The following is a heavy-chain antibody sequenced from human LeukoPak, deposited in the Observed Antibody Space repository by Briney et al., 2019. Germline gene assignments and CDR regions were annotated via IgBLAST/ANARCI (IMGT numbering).Heavy chain of an antibody. D-gene: IGHD6-19*01. CDR2: VHHGGAS. V-gene: IGHV4-4*02. CDR3: ASHVTVLGTRGFDF. CDR1: GDSITSHSW. J-gene: IGHJ4*02. Sequence: PSETLSLTCAASGDSITSHSWWSWVRQPPGKGLEWIGEVHHGGASNYDPSLESRVTISVDKSKNRFSLNLRSVTAADTATYYCASHVTVLGTRGFDFWGRGTLVTVS.